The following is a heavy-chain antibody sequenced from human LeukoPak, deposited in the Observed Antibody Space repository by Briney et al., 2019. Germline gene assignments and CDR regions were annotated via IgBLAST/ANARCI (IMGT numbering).Heavy chain of an antibody. V-gene: IGHV3-23*01. Sequence: GGSLRLSCAASGFTLSNYAMSWVRQAPGKGLEWVSAISGSGGSTYYADSVKGRFTISRDNSKNTLYLQMNSLRAEDTAVYYCANRGDYDSSGYLRTYWGQGTLVTVSS. D-gene: IGHD3-22*01. CDR2: ISGSGGST. CDR1: GFTLSNYA. CDR3: ANRGDYDSSGYLRTY. J-gene: IGHJ4*02.